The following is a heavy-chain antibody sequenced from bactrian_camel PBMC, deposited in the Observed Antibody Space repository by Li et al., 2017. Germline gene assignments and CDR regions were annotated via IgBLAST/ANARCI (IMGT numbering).Heavy chain of an antibody. Sequence: VQLVESGGGLVQPGGSLRLSCTASGFTFRSYDMSWVRQAPGKGLEWVSSIYSDGSNTNYADSVKGRFTISRDNAKNTLYLQMNSLKTEDTAVYFCATGSRYGVASFYKYWGQGTQVTVS. CDR3: ATGSRYGVASFYKY. J-gene: IGHJ4*01. CDR1: GFTFRSYD. D-gene: IGHD6*01. V-gene: IGHV3-2*01. CDR2: IYSDGSNT.